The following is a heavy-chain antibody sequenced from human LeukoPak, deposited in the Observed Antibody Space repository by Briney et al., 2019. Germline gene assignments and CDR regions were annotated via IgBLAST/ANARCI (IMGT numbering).Heavy chain of an antibody. D-gene: IGHD3-3*01. Sequence: PGGSLRLSCAASGFTFSSYSMNWVRQAPGKGLEWISYISSSSSTIYYADSVKGRFTISRDNAKNSLYLQMNSLRAEDTAVYYCARDLNYDFWSGAQDHWGQGTLVTVSS. CDR3: ARDLNYDFWSGAQDH. V-gene: IGHV3-48*01. CDR2: ISSSSSTI. J-gene: IGHJ4*02. CDR1: GFTFSSYS.